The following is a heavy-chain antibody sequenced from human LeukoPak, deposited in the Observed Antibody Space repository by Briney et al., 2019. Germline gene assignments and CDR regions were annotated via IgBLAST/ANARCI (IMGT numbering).Heavy chain of an antibody. CDR2: LYSDGTT. J-gene: IGHJ3*01. D-gene: IGHD2-21*02. CDR3: ARVAYYRVTADQITDAFDV. CDR1: GFTVSSHY. V-gene: IGHV3-66*01. Sequence: GGSLRLSCAASGFTVSSHYMNWVRQAPGKGLQWVSILYSDGTTYYADSVEGRFTISRDNSRSTLYLQMNSLRAEDTAVYFCARVAYYRVTADQITDAFDVWGRGTAVSVSS.